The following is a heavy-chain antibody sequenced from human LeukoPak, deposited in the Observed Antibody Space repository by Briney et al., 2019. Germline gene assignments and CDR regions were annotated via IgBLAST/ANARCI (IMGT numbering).Heavy chain of an antibody. Sequence: GGSLRLSCAASGFTFSSYWMHWVRQAPGKGLVWVSRINSDGSSTSYADSVKGRFTISRDNAKHTLYLQINSLGTEDTAVYYCARERAVNGWTSAHFDYWGQGTLVTVSS. V-gene: IGHV3-74*01. CDR1: GFTFSSYW. CDR3: ARERAVNGWTSAHFDY. D-gene: IGHD6-19*01. CDR2: INSDGSST. J-gene: IGHJ4*02.